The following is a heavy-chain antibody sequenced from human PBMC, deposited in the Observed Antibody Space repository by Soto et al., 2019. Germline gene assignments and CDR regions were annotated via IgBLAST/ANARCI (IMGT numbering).Heavy chain of an antibody. CDR2: ISSSGDNT. V-gene: IGHV3-23*01. Sequence: EVQLLESGGGLVQPGGSLRLSCVASGFTFSPYAMSWVRQAPGKGLEWVSGISSSGDNTYYAESVKGRFTISRDNSKKMLYLQMSSLRADDTALYYCAKDPNGIYVGAFDIRGQGTMVTVSS. J-gene: IGHJ3*02. CDR1: GFTFSPYA. D-gene: IGHD1-26*01. CDR3: AKDPNGIYVGAFDI.